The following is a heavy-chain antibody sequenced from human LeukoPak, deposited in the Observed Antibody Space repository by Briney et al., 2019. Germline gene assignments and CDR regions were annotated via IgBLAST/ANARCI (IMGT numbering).Heavy chain of an antibody. J-gene: IGHJ5*02. CDR1: GFTFSSYW. D-gene: IGHD4-17*01. CDR2: IKQDGSEK. Sequence: GGSLRLSCAASGFTFSSYWMSWVCQAPGKGLEWVASIKQDGSEKYYVDSVKGRFTISRDNAKNSLYLQMNSLRAEDTALYYCARAPGEGWFDPWGQGTLVTVSS. V-gene: IGHV3-7*01. CDR3: ARAPGEGWFDP.